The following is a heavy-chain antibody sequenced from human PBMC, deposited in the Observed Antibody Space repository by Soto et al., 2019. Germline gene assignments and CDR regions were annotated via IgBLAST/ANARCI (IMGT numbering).Heavy chain of an antibody. CDR3: ARGKRDGYTDYGMDV. V-gene: IGHV3-72*01. J-gene: IGHJ6*02. CDR2: TRDKANSYIT. CDR1: GFTFSDHY. D-gene: IGHD5-12*01. Sequence: EVQLVESGGGLVQPGGSLRLSCAASGFTFSDHYMDWVRQAPGKGLEWVGRTRDKANSYITEYATSVKGRFTISRDDSKNSLYLKMNSLKTEDTAVYYCARGKRDGYTDYGMDVWGQGTTVTVSS.